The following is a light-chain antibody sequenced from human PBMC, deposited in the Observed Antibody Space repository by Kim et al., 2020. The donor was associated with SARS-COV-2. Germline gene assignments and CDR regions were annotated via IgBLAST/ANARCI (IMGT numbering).Light chain of an antibody. V-gene: IGLV2-11*01. CDR3: CSYAGGYSYV. J-gene: IGLJ1*01. CDR1: STDVGGYNY. Sequence: QSALTQPRSVSGSPGQTVTISCTGTSTDVGGYNYVSWYQQQPGKAPKVFIYDVSRRPSGVPERFAGSKSGNAAFPTISGLQAEDEADYYCCSYAGGYSYVFGTGTKVTVL. CDR2: DVS.